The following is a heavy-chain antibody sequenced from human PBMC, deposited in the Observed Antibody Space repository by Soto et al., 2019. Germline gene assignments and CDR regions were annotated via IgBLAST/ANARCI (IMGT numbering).Heavy chain of an antibody. CDR3: PIGPTRDSSGLIDY. CDR2: FDPEDGET. V-gene: IGHV1-24*01. CDR1: GYTLTKLS. J-gene: IGHJ4*02. D-gene: IGHD3-22*01. Sequence: QVQLVQSGAEVKKPGASVKVSCKVSGYTLTKLSMHWVRQAPGKGLEWMGGFDPEDGETIYAQKFQGRVTMSEDTSRDIAYMELSSLRSEDTAVYYFPIGPTRDSSGLIDYWGPGTLVTVSS.